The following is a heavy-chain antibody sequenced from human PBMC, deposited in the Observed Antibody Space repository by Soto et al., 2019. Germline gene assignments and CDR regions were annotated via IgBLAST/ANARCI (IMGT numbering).Heavy chain of an antibody. J-gene: IGHJ3*02. CDR2: ISAYNGNT. D-gene: IGHD6-13*01. CDR1: GYTFTSYG. CDR3: ARDVGYSSTWEI. V-gene: IGHV1-18*01. Sequence: QVQLVQSGAEVKKPGASVKVSCKASGYTFTSYGITWVRQAPGQGLEWMGWISAYNGNTNYAQKLQGRVTMTTDTSTRTAYMEPRSLRSDATAVYYCARDVGYSSTWEIWGQGTMVTVSS.